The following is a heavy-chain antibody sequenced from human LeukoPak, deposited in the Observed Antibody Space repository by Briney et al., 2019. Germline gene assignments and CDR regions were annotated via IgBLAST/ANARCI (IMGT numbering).Heavy chain of an antibody. D-gene: IGHD5-18*01. CDR1: GGSISSYY. J-gene: IGHJ4*02. V-gene: IGHV4-59*01. Sequence: SETLSLTCTVSGGSISSYYWSWIRQPPGKGLEWIGYIYYSGSTNYNPSLKSRVTISEDTSKNQFSLKLSSVTAADTAVYYCARDGQGYSYGYSHRDYFDYWGQGNLVTVSS. CDR2: IYYSGST. CDR3: ARDGQGYSYGYSHRDYFDY.